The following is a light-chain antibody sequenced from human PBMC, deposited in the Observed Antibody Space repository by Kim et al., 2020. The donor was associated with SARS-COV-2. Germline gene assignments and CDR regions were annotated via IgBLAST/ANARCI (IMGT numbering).Light chain of an antibody. CDR1: QGNSSH. V-gene: IGKV1-39*01. Sequence: GSGRGIVTITWPANQGNSSHFNWDQEKPGGAPKPLDSAASTLQGGVPSRFRGRGSGKDFTLTNSRPQPEDFATYFCQQSYITPFTFGPGTKVDIK. CDR2: AAS. CDR3: QQSYITPFT. J-gene: IGKJ3*01.